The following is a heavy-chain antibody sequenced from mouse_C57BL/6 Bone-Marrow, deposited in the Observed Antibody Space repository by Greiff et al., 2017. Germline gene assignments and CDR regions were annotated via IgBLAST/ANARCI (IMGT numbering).Heavy chain of an antibody. Sequence: QVQLQQSGAELARPGASVKLSCKASGYTFTSYGISWVKQRTGQGLEWIGEIYPRSGNTYYNEKFKGKATLTADKSSSTAYMELRSLTSEDSAVYFCASQLTGWFAYWGQGTLVTVSA. CDR2: IYPRSGNT. D-gene: IGHD4-1*01. J-gene: IGHJ3*01. CDR1: GYTFTSYG. V-gene: IGHV1-81*01. CDR3: ASQLTGWFAY.